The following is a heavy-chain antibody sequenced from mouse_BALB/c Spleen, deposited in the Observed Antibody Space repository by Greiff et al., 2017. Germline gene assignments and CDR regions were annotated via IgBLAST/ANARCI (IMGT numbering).Heavy chain of an antibody. V-gene: IGHV1-9*01. J-gene: IGHJ4*01. Sequence: QVQLQQSGAELMKPGASVKISCKATGYTFSSYWIEWVKQRPGHGLEWIGEILPGSGSTNYNEKFKGKATLTVDKSSSTAYMQLSSLTSEDSAVYYCARSLPLPDYWGQGTSVTVSS. CDR1: GYTFSSYW. CDR2: ILPGSGST. D-gene: IGHD2-1*01. CDR3: ARSLPLPDY.